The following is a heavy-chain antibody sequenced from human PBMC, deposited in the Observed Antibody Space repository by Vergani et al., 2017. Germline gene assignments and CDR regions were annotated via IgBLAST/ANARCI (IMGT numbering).Heavy chain of an antibody. Sequence: VQLVQSGAEVKKPGASVKVSCKASGYTFTSYGISWVRQAPGQGLEWMGWISAYNGNTNYAQKLQGRVTMTTDTSTSTAYMELRSLRSDDTAVYYCVRVGGIVVVVAATFAFDIWGQGTMVTVSS. CDR2: ISAYNGNT. CDR1: GYTFTSYG. V-gene: IGHV1-18*01. CDR3: VRVGGIVVVVAATFAFDI. D-gene: IGHD2-15*01. J-gene: IGHJ3*02.